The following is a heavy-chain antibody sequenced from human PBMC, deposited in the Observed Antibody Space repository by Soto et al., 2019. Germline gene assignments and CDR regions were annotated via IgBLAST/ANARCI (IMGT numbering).Heavy chain of an antibody. Sequence: EVQLVETGGGLIQPGGSLRLSCAASGFTVSSNYMSWVRQAPGKGLGWVSVIYSGGSTFYADSVKGRFTISRDNSKNTLYLEMNSLRAEDTAVYYCARIVAGSLWRLDSWGQGTMVTVSS. CDR3: ARIVAGSLWRLDS. D-gene: IGHD3-10*01. V-gene: IGHV3-53*02. CDR1: GFTVSSNY. J-gene: IGHJ3*02. CDR2: IYSGGST.